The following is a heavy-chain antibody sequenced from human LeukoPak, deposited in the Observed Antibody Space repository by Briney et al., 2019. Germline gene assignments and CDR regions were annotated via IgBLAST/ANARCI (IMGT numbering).Heavy chain of an antibody. D-gene: IGHD6-13*01. CDR1: GFTFGDYA. CDR2: ISWNSGSI. Sequence: GGSLRLSCAASGFTFGDYAMHWVRHAPGKGLEWVSGISWNSGSIDYADSVKGRFTISRDNSKKSLYLQMNSLRAEDMALYYCVKANSNWYFDSWGQGTLVTVSS. J-gene: IGHJ4*02. V-gene: IGHV3-9*03. CDR3: VKANSNWYFDS.